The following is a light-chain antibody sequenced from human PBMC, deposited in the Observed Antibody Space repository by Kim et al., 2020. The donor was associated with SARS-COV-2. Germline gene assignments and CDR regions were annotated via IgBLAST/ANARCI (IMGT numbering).Light chain of an antibody. Sequence: VSPGERATLSCRASESVSSNLAWYQQTPGQAPRLLIYGASTRATGIPARFSGSGFGTEFTLTINSLQSEDFAVYFCQHYDNWPPLTFGGGTKLEI. V-gene: IGKV3-15*01. CDR2: GAS. CDR3: QHYDNWPPLT. CDR1: ESVSSN. J-gene: IGKJ4*01.